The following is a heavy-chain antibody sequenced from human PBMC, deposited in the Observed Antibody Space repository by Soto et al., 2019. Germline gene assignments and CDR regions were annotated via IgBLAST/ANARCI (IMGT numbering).Heavy chain of an antibody. V-gene: IGHV3-23*01. CDR3: PKATSNFVF. D-gene: IGHD1-1*01. J-gene: IGHJ4*02. CDR1: GVTISKYG. Sequence: GGALRLPCGGSGVTISKYGMNWVRQAPGKGMEWVSSISNSGGSTFYADSVKGRFTISRDNSKNTPYLQMNGLRADDTAAYYCPKATSNFVFWCQTTLVTVSS. CDR2: ISNSGGST.